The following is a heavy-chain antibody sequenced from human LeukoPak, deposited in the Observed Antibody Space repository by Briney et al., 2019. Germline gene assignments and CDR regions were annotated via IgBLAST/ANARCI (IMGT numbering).Heavy chain of an antibody. CDR2: MSPNSGNT. CDR1: GYTFIIYD. V-gene: IGHV1-8*01. Sequence: ASVTVSFKASGYTFIIYDINWVRQATGQGLEWMGWMSPNSGNTGYAQKFQGRITMTKSTSISTAYMELGDLESEDTAVYYCARTPPDYGIDYWGQGTLVTVSS. CDR3: ARTPPDYGIDY. J-gene: IGHJ4*02. D-gene: IGHD4-17*01.